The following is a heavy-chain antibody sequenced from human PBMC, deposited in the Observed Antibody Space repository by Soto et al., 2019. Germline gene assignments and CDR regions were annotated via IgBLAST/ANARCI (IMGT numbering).Heavy chain of an antibody. V-gene: IGHV3-53*01. CDR3: ARGGLRFLEWSSTPHYYYGVDL. Sequence: PGGSLRLSCAASLFSVTSNYMTWVRQAPGKGLECVSIIYTDGRTNYADSVRGRFTISRDNSKNTVHLQMNSLRVEDTAMYYCARGGLRFLEWSSTPHYYYGVDLWGQGTTVTVSS. CDR1: LFSVTSNY. D-gene: IGHD3-3*01. J-gene: IGHJ6*02. CDR2: IYTDGRT.